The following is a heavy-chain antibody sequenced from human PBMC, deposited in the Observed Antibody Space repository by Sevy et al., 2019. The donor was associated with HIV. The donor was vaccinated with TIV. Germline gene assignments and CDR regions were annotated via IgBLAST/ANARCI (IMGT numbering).Heavy chain of an antibody. CDR2: ISAYNGNT. Sequence: ASVKVSCKASGYTFTSYGISWVRQAPGQGLEWMGWISAYNGNTNYAQKLQGRVTMTTDTSTSTAYMELRSLRSDDTAVYYCARDRSPRYSSSWYYFDYWGQRTLVTVSS. CDR3: ARDRSPRYSSSWYYFDY. D-gene: IGHD6-13*01. CDR1: GYTFTSYG. J-gene: IGHJ4*02. V-gene: IGHV1-18*01.